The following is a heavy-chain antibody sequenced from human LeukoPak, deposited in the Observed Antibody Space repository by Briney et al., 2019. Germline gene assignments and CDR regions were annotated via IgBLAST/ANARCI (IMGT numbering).Heavy chain of an antibody. J-gene: IGHJ4*02. CDR1: GFTFSSYA. CDR3: VSLNYYTFDY. CDR2: VYYIGST. D-gene: IGHD3-22*01. Sequence: GSLRLSCAASGFTFSSYAMSWVRQAPGKGLEWLAYVYYIGSTNYNPSLKSRATISVDTSKNQFSLRLSSVTAADTAVYYCVSLNYYTFDYWGQGTLVTVSS. V-gene: IGHV4-59*01.